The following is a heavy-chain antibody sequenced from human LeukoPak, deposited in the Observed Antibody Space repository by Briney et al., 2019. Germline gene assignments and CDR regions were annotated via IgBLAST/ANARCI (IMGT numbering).Heavy chain of an antibody. CDR1: GFTFGDNY. D-gene: IGHD2-21*01. J-gene: IGHJ6*03. CDR2: ISSSGSTI. Sequence: PGGSLRLSCAASGFTFGDNYMNWIRQAPGKGLEWISYISSSGSTIRYADSMKGRFSISRDNAKNSLYLQMNTLRAEDTAVYYCARGGVPIFYYYMDVWGKGTTVSISS. V-gene: IGHV3-11*01. CDR3: ARGGVPIFYYYMDV.